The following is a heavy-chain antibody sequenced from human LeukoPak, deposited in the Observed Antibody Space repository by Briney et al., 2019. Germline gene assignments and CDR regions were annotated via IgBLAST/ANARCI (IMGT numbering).Heavy chain of an antibody. CDR3: AIVGGMTTGRWFDP. Sequence: GSLRLSCAVSGFNIYNYAMTWVRQAPGKGLEWIGFMHYSGDTYYNPSLRSRVTTSVDTSKNQFSLRLTSATAADTAIYYCAIVGGMTTGRWFDPWGQGTLVTVSS. CDR1: GFNIYNYA. J-gene: IGHJ5*02. D-gene: IGHD4-17*01. CDR2: MHYSGDT. V-gene: IGHV4-59*12.